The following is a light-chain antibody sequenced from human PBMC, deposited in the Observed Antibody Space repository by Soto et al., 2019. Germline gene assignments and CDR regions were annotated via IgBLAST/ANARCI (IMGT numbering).Light chain of an antibody. CDR1: SSNIGSNY. Sequence: QSVLTQPPSASGTPGQRVTISCSGSSSNIGSNYVYWYHQLPGTAPKLVIYRNNQRPSGVPGRFSGSKSGTSASLAISGLLSEDEADYYCATWDDSLNVVFGGGTQLTVL. CDR3: ATWDDSLNVV. J-gene: IGLJ2*01. V-gene: IGLV1-47*01. CDR2: RNN.